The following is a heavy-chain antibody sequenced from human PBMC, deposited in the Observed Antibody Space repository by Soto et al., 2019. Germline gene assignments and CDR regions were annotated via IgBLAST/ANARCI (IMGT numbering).Heavy chain of an antibody. D-gene: IGHD3-22*01. CDR3: ARHVEYYYDSSGYSDAFDF. J-gene: IGHJ3*01. V-gene: IGHV4-39*01. CDR2: IYYSGST. Sequence: SETLSPTFTVSGGSISSSSYYWGWIRQPPGKGLEWIGSIYYSGSTYYNPSLKSRVTISVDTSKNQFSLKLSSVTAADTAVYYCARHVEYYYDSSGYSDAFDFWGQGTMVTVSS. CDR1: GGSISSSSYY.